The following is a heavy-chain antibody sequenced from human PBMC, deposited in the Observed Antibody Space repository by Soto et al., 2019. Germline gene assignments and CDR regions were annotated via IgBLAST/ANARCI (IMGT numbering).Heavy chain of an antibody. V-gene: IGHV4-39*01. Sequence: QLQLQESGPGLVKPSETLSLTCTVSGGSISSSSYYWGWIRQPPGKGLEWIGSIYYSGSTYYNPSLKIRVTISVDTSKNQFSLKLSSVTAADTAVYYCARTDEYSSSSGAFDIWGQGTMVTVSS. CDR1: GGSISSSSYY. CDR2: IYYSGST. CDR3: ARTDEYSSSSGAFDI. J-gene: IGHJ3*02. D-gene: IGHD6-6*01.